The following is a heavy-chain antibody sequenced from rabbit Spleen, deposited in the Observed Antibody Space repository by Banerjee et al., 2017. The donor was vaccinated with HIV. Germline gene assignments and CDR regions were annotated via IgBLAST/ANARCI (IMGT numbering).Heavy chain of an antibody. D-gene: IGHD4-2*01. J-gene: IGHJ4*01. CDR1: GFSFSYSYW. CDR2: IDSGSSGFT. Sequence: QEQLVESGGDLVKPEGSLTLTCTASGFSFSYSYWICWVRQAPGKGLEWIACIDSGSSGFTYFATWAKGRFTCSKTSSTTVTLQMTSLTAADTAMYFCARGDAGYVYFDLWGPGTLVTVS. V-gene: IGHV1S45*01. CDR3: ARGDAGYVYFDL.